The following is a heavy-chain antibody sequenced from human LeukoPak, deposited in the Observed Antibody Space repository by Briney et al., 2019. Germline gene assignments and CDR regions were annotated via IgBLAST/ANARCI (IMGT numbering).Heavy chain of an antibody. CDR3: ARGIAVAATGY. CDR1: GGSISSSSYY. J-gene: IGHJ4*02. V-gene: IGHV4-39*07. D-gene: IGHD6-19*01. CDR2: IYYSGST. Sequence: SETLSLTCTVSGGSISSSSYYWGGIRQPPGKGLEWIGSIYYSGSTYYNPSLKSRVTISVDTSKNQFSLKLSSVTAADTAVYYCARGIAVAATGYWGQGTLVTVSS.